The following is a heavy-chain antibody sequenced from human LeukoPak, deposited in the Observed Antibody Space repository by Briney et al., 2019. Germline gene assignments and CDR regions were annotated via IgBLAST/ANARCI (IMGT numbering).Heavy chain of an antibody. CDR2: IYPGDSDT. Sequence: GESLKISCKVSGYSFTTYWIAWVRQMPGKGLEWMGFIYPGDSDTRFSPSFQGQVTISADKSISTAYLQWSSLKASDTAMYYCVPTFRLSSGYFDYWGQGTLVTVSS. CDR1: GYSFTTYW. D-gene: IGHD6-19*01. CDR3: VPTFRLSSGYFDY. V-gene: IGHV5-51*01. J-gene: IGHJ4*02.